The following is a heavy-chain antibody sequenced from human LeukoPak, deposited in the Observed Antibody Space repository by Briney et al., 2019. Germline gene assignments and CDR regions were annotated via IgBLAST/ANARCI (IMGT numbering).Heavy chain of an antibody. J-gene: IGHJ5*02. D-gene: IGHD1-26*01. CDR2: INTDGSST. CDR1: GFTFSSYW. CDR3: ARPSRYSGSHLVDWFDP. Sequence: GGSLRLSCAASGFTFSSYWMHWVRQAPGKGLVWVSRINTDGSSTSFADSVKGRFTISRDNAKNSLYLQMNSLRAEDTAVYYCARPSRYSGSHLVDWFDPWGQGTLVTVSS. V-gene: IGHV3-74*01.